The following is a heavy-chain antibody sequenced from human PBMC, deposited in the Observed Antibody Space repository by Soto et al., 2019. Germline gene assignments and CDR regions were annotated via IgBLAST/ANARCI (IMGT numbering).Heavy chain of an antibody. CDR3: ARGRCSSTSCLMDYYYGMDV. Sequence: SETLSLTCTVSGGSISSGGYYWSWIRQHPGKGLEWIGYIYYSGSTYYNPSLKSRVTISVDTSKNQFSLKLSSVTAADTAVYYCARGRCSSTSCLMDYYYGMDVWGQGTTVTVSS. D-gene: IGHD2-2*01. CDR1: GGSISSGGYY. CDR2: IYYSGST. J-gene: IGHJ6*02. V-gene: IGHV4-31*03.